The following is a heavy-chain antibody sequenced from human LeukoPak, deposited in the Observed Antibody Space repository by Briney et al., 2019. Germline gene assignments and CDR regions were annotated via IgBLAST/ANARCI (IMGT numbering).Heavy chain of an antibody. CDR3: AKDPRRGSGSYFNAEYFQH. CDR1: GFTFSSYA. Sequence: GGSLRLSCAGSGFTFSSYAMSWVRQAPGKGLEWVSAISGSGGSTYYADSVKGRFTISRDNSKNTLYLQMNSLRAEDTAVYYCAKDPRRGSGSYFNAEYFQHWGQGTLVTVSS. CDR2: ISGSGGST. D-gene: IGHD1-26*01. J-gene: IGHJ1*01. V-gene: IGHV3-23*01.